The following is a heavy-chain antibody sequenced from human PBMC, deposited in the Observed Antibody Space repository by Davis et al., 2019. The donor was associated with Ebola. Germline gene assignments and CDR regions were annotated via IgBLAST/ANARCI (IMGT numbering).Heavy chain of an antibody. CDR1: GFTFSSYG. V-gene: IGHV3-30*18. CDR2: ISYDGSNK. J-gene: IGHJ6*02. Sequence: GGSLRLSCAASGFTFSSYGMHWVRQAPGKGLEWVAVISYDGSNKYYADSVKGRFTISRDNSKNTLYLQMNSLRAEDTAVYYCAKGLAREGSGSYYRGHEAYYYYYYGMDVWGQGTTVTVSS. D-gene: IGHD3-10*01. CDR3: AKGLAREGSGSYYRGHEAYYYYYYGMDV.